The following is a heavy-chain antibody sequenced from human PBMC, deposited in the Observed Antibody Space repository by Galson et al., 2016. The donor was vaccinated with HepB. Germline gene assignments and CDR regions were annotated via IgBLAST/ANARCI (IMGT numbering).Heavy chain of an antibody. J-gene: IGHJ4*02. CDR1: GFTFSSYS. CDR3: ARAVSWDYGDYAGY. Sequence: SLRLSCAASGFTFSSYSMNWVRQAPGTGLEWVSSISSSSGYIYYADSVKGRFTISRDNAENSLYLQMNRLRAEDTAVYYCARAVSWDYGDYAGYWGQGTLVTVSS. D-gene: IGHD4-17*01. CDR2: ISSSSGYI. V-gene: IGHV3-21*01.